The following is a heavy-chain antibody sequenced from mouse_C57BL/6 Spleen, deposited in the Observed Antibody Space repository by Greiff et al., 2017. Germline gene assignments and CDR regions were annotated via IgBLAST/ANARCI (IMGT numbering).Heavy chain of an antibody. CDR2: IDPSDSNT. D-gene: IGHD1-1*01. V-gene: IGHV1-59*01. CDR3: ARGYYGISTLFAY. CDR1: GYTFTSYW. Sequence: VQLQQPGAGLVRPGTSVKLSCKASGYTFTSYWMHWVKQRPGQGLEWIEVIDPSDSNTNYNQKFKGKDILTVDTSSSTDYMQLSSLTSEDSAVYYCARGYYGISTLFAYWGQGTLVTVSA. J-gene: IGHJ3*01.